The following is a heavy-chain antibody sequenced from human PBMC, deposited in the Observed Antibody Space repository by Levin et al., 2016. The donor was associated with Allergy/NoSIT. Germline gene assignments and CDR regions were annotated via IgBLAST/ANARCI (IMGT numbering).Heavy chain of an antibody. Sequence: GESLKISCKVSGYDFTTYWIGWVRQMPGKGLEWMGIIYPGDSDTRYSPSFQGQVTISDDKSINTAYLQWSSLEASDTAIYYCARGGYCGGGSCYYTGFDYWGQGMLVTVSS. CDR1: GYDFTTYW. J-gene: IGHJ4*02. D-gene: IGHD2-15*01. CDR2: IYPGDSDT. CDR3: ARGGYCGGGSCYYTGFDY. V-gene: IGHV5-51*01.